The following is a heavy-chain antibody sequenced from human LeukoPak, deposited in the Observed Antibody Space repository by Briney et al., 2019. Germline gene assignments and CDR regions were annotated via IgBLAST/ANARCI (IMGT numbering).Heavy chain of an antibody. V-gene: IGHV3-9*01. D-gene: IGHD6-19*01. J-gene: IGHJ4*02. CDR2: ISWNSGSI. CDR1: GFTFDDYA. Sequence: QSGGSLRLSCAASGFTFDDYAMHWVRQAPGKGLEWASGISWNSGSIGYADSVKGRFTISRDNAKNSLYLQMNSLRAEDTALYYCAKDGAVAGTNYFDYWGQGTLVTVSS. CDR3: AKDGAVAGTNYFDY.